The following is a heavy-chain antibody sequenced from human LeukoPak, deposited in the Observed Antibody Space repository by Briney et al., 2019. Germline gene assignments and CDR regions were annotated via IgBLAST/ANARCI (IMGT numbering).Heavy chain of an antibody. Sequence: QPGRSLRLSCTASGFTFGDYAMSWFRQASGKGLEWVGFIRSKAYGGTTEYAASVKGRFTISRDDSKSIAYLQMNSLKTEDTAVYYCTRSTAVAGFDYWGQGTLVTVSS. J-gene: IGHJ4*02. CDR1: GFTFGDYA. CDR2: IRSKAYGGTT. D-gene: IGHD6-19*01. V-gene: IGHV3-49*03. CDR3: TRSTAVAGFDY.